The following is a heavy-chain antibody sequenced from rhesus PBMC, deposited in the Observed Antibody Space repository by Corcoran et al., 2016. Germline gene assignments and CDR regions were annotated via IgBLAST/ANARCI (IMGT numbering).Heavy chain of an antibody. CDR3: ARGGEN. Sequence: QVQLQESGPGVVKPSETLYLTCAVSGASISDSYRWSWIRQPPGKGMDWIGYIYGSSTSTNYNPTSKSRVNISKDTSKNQFSLKLSSVTAADTAVYYCARGGENWGQGVLVTVSS. J-gene: IGHJ4*01. V-gene: IGHV4S10*01. CDR1: GASISDSYR. D-gene: IGHD1-44*01. CDR2: IYGSSTST.